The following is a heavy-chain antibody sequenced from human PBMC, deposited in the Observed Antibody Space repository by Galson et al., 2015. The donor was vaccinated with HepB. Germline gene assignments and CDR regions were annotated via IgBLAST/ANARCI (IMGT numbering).Heavy chain of an antibody. J-gene: IGHJ3*02. CDR3: AGFTYYYDSSGYHYSAFDI. CDR1: GYSFSTYW. D-gene: IGHD3-22*01. V-gene: IGHV5-51*03. CDR2: ILPSDSDT. Sequence: QSGAEVKKPGESLKISCKGSGYSFSTYWIAWVRQMPGKGLEWMGIILPSDSDTRYSPSFLGQVTISADKTTSIAYLQWSSLKASDTAMYYCAGFTYYYDSSGYHYSAFDIWGQGTMVTVSS.